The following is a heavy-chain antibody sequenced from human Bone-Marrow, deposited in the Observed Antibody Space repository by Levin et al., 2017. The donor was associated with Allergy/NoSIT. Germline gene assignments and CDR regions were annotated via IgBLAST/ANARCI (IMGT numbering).Heavy chain of an antibody. V-gene: IGHV1-2*06. Sequence: GESLKISCKASGYTFTGYYMHWVRQAPGQGLEWMGRINPNSGGTNYAQKFQGRVTMTRDTSISTAYMELSRLRSDDTAVYYCARDCGGMGWNYDRRCLGLRYWGQGTLVTVSS. J-gene: IGHJ4*02. D-gene: IGHD1-7*01. CDR2: INPNSGGT. CDR1: GYTFTGYY. CDR3: ARDCGGMGWNYDRRCLGLRY.